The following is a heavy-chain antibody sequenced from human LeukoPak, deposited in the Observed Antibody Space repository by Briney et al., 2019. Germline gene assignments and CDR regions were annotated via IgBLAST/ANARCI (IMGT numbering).Heavy chain of an antibody. CDR3: ARLQYSTTFDY. J-gene: IGHJ4*02. CDR1: GGSFSGYY. CDR2: INHSGST. Sequence: SETLSLTCAVYGGSFSGYYWSWIRQPPGKGLEWIGEINHSGSTNYNPSLKSRVTISVDTSKNQFSLKLSSVTAADTAVYYCARLQYSTTFDYWGQGTLVTVSS. D-gene: IGHD6-6*01. V-gene: IGHV4-34*01.